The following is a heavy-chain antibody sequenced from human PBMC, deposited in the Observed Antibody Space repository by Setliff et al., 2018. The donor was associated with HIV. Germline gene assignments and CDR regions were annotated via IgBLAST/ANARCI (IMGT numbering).Heavy chain of an antibody. V-gene: IGHV3-48*03. CDR2: ISSSGNTI. J-gene: IGHJ6*02. CDR1: GFSINNYD. CDR3: AYYSSGSFYLGYYYYYGMDV. Sequence: GGSLRRSCAASGFSINNYDMNWVRQAPGKGLEWVSHISSSGNTIYYADSVRGRFTISRDNAKNSLYLQMISLRAEDTAVYYCAYYSSGSFYLGYYYYYGMDVWGQGTTVTVSS. D-gene: IGHD3-10*01.